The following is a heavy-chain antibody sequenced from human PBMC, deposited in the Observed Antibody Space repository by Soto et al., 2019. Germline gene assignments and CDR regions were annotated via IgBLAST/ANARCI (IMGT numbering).Heavy chain of an antibody. D-gene: IGHD1-1*01. CDR1: GGSFSGYY. CDR2: INHSGST. Sequence: SETLSLTCAVYGGSFSGYYWSWIRQPPGKGLGWIGEINHSGSTNYNPSLKSRVTISVDTSKNQFFLKLSSVTAADTAVYYCARGRTDVHGDYWGQGTLVTVSS. V-gene: IGHV4-34*01. J-gene: IGHJ4*02. CDR3: ARGRTDVHGDY.